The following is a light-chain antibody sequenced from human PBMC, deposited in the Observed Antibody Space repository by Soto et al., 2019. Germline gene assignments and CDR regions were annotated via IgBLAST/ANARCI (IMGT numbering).Light chain of an antibody. CDR1: SSDIGYYNY. V-gene: IGLV2-14*01. J-gene: IGLJ1*01. Sequence: QSALTQPASVSGSPGQSITISCTGTSSDIGYYNYVSWFQQHPGKAPKLTISQVTNRPSGISTRFSGSKSGNTASLTISGLQAEDEALYYCSSNEIGSTNVFGTGTKVTVL. CDR2: QVT. CDR3: SSNEIGSTNV.